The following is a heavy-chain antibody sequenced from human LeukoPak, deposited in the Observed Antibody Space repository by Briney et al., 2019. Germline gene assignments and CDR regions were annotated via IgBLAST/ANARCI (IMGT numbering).Heavy chain of an antibody. CDR2: ISYDGSNK. D-gene: IGHD1-26*01. CDR1: GFTFSSYG. V-gene: IGHV3-30*03. J-gene: IGHJ4*01. Sequence: GRSLRLSCAASGFTFSSYGMHWVRQAPGKGLEWVAVISYDGSNKYYADSVKGRFTISGDNSKNTLYLQMNSLRAEDTAVYYCARVAVGRYDFDYWGRGTLVTVSS. CDR3: ARVAVGRYDFDY.